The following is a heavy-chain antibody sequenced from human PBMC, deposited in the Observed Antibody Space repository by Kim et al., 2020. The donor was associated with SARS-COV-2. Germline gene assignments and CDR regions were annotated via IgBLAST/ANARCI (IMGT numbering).Heavy chain of an antibody. CDR1: GGSFSGYY. D-gene: IGHD6-25*01. Sequence: SETLSLTCAVYGGSFSGYYWSWIRQPPGKGLEWIGEINHSGSTNYNPSLKSRVTISVDTSKNQFSLKLSSVTAADTAVYYCARGHGAGFWRLPDVRGSGWFDPWGQGTLVTVSS. V-gene: IGHV4-34*01. CDR3: ARGHGAGFWRLPDVRGSGWFDP. J-gene: IGHJ5*02. CDR2: INHSGST.